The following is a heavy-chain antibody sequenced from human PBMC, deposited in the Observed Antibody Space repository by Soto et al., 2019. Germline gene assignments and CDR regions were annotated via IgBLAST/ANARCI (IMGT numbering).Heavy chain of an antibody. D-gene: IGHD5-12*01. CDR2: ISSSSSYT. J-gene: IGHJ4*02. Sequence: GGSLRLSCAASGFTFSDYYMSWIRQAPGKGLEWVSYISSSSSYTNYADSVKGRFTISRGNAKNSLYLQMNSLRAEDTAVYYCARDPGSGYDTGPYFDYWGQGTLVTVSS. CDR1: GFTFSDYY. CDR3: ARDPGSGYDTGPYFDY. V-gene: IGHV3-11*06.